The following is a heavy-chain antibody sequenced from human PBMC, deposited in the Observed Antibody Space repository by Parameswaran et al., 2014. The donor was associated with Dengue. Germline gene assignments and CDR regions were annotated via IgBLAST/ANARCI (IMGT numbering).Heavy chain of an antibody. V-gene: IGHV2-5*02. Sequence: SGPTLVKPTQTLTLTCTFSGFSLSTSGVGVGWIRQPPGKALEWLALIYWDDDKRYSPSLKSRLTITKDTSKNQVVLTMTNMDPVDTATYYCAHVRYKIAVAGTNYFDYWGQGTLVPSPQ. CDR1: GFSLSTSGVG. CDR2: IYWDDDK. J-gene: IGHJ4*02. D-gene: IGHD6-19*01. CDR3: AHVRYKIAVAGTNYFDY.